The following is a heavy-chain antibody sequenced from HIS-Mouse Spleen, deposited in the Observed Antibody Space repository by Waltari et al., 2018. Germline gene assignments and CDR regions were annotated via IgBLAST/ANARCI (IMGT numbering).Heavy chain of an antibody. Sequence: EVQLVESGGGLVQPGGSLRLSCAASGFTVSSTYMSWFRPDPGKGREGVSVIYSGGSTYYADAVKGRFAISRDNSKNTLYLQLNSLRAEDTAVYYCARSNWYFDYWGQGTLVTVSS. CDR2: IYSGGST. D-gene: IGHD7-27*01. V-gene: IGHV3-66*01. CDR3: ARSNWYFDY. CDR1: GFTVSSTY. J-gene: IGHJ4*02.